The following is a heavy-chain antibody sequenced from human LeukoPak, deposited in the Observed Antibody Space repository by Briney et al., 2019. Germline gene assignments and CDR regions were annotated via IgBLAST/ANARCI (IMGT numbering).Heavy chain of an antibody. CDR3: AREREGYSYGVDAFDI. Sequence: SETLSLTCTVSGGSISDYFWSWIRQPPGKGLEWIGYIYYSGSTNYNPSLKSRVTISVDTSKNQFSLKLSSVTAADTAVYYCAREREGYSYGVDAFDIWGQGTMVTVSS. V-gene: IGHV4-59*01. D-gene: IGHD5-18*01. J-gene: IGHJ3*02. CDR2: IYYSGST. CDR1: GGSISDYF.